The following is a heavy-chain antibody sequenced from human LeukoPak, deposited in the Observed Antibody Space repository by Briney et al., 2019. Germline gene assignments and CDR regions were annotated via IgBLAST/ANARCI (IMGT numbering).Heavy chain of an antibody. CDR1: GGSISSGVYF. V-gene: IGHV4-31*03. J-gene: IGHJ4*02. CDR3: ARYCSSTKCPFDY. D-gene: IGHD2-2*01. CDR2: IHHSGNT. Sequence: SQTLSLTCTVSGGSISSGVYFWSWIRQHPGKGLEWIGYIHHSGNTYYNPSLKSRVTISLDTSKNQFSLRLSAVTAADTAVYYWARYCSSTKCPFDYWGQGTLVTVSS.